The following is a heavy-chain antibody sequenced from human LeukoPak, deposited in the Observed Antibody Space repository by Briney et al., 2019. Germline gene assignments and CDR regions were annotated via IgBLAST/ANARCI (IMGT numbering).Heavy chain of an antibody. CDR2: INHSGST. D-gene: IGHD3-10*01. CDR3: ARDPEPYYYDSGRDAFDI. J-gene: IGHJ3*02. V-gene: IGHV4-34*01. CDR1: GGSFSGYY. Sequence: SETLSLTCAVYGGSFSGYYWSWIRQPPGKGLEWIGEINHSGSTNYNPSLKSRVTMSVDTSKNQFSLKLSSVTAADTAVYYCARDPEPYYYDSGRDAFDIWGQGTMVTVSS.